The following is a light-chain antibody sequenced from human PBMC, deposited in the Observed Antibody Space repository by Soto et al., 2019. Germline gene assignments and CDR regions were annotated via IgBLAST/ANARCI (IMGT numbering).Light chain of an antibody. CDR2: DVS. Sequence: QSVLTQPASVSGSPGQSITLSCTGTSSDVGGYNYVSWYQQHPGKAPKLMIYDVSNRPSGVSNRFSGSKSGNTASLTISGLQAEDEADYYCSPYTSSSTHVVFGGGTKLTVL. V-gene: IGLV2-14*01. CDR3: SPYTSSSTHVV. J-gene: IGLJ2*01. CDR1: SSDVGGYNY.